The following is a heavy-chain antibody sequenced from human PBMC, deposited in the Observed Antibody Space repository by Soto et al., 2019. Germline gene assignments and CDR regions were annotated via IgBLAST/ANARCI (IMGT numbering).Heavy chain of an antibody. Sequence: SETLSLTCTVSGGSISAYYWSWIRQPPGKGLEWIGYIYYSGSTNYNSSLKSRVTISVDTSKNQFSLKLNSVTAADTAVYYCARLAGTTSSFDYWGQGTLVTVPQ. CDR3: ARLAGTTSSFDY. V-gene: IGHV4-59*08. CDR1: GGSISAYY. CDR2: IYYSGST. D-gene: IGHD1-1*01. J-gene: IGHJ4*02.